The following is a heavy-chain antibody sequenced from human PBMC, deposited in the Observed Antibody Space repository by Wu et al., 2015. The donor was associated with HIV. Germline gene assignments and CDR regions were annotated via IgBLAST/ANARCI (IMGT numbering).Heavy chain of an antibody. D-gene: IGHD3-22*01. V-gene: IGHV1-8*01. Sequence: QVQLVQSGAEVKKPGASVKVSCKASGYTFTSYDINWVRQATGQGLEWMGWMNPNSGNTGYAQKFQGRVTMTRNTSISTAYMELSSLRSEDTAVYYCARVYDSSGYYPYYFDYWGQGTLVTVSS. CDR2: MNPNSGNT. CDR3: ARVYDSSGYYPYYFDY. J-gene: IGHJ4*02. CDR1: GYTFTSYD.